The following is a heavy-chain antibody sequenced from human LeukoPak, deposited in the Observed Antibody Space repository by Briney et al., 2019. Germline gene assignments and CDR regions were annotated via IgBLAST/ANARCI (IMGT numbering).Heavy chain of an antibody. V-gene: IGHV4-59*01. Sequence: SETLSLTCTVSGGSISSYYWNWIRQPPGKGLEWIGYISYSGSTSSHPSLRSRLSISVDTSKNQFSLKLNSVTAADTAVYYCAKSAGFLEWFDAFDIWGQGTMVTVSS. D-gene: IGHD3-3*01. CDR3: AKSAGFLEWFDAFDI. CDR2: ISYSGST. CDR1: GGSISSYY. J-gene: IGHJ3*02.